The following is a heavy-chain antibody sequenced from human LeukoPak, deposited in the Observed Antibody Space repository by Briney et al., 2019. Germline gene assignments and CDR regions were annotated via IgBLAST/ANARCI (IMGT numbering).Heavy chain of an antibody. CDR2: ITPIFGTA. J-gene: IGHJ4*02. V-gene: IGHV1-69*01. CDR1: GGTFSSYA. D-gene: IGHD3-22*01. CDR3: ARGYSEYYYDSSD. Sequence: GSSVKVSCKASGGTFSSYAISWVRQAPGQGLEWMGGITPIFGTANYAQKFQGRVTITADESTSTAYMELSSLRSEDTAVYYCARGYSEYYYDSSDWGQGTLVTVSS.